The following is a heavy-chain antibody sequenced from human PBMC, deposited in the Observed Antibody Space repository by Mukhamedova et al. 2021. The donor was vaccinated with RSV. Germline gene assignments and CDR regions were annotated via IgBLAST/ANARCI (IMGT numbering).Heavy chain of an antibody. D-gene: IGHD6-19*01. V-gene: IGHV5-51*01. CDR3: ARSSVAGAFDI. CDR2: IYPGDSDT. J-gene: IGHJ3*02. Sequence: MGIIYPGDSDTRYSSSFQGQVTIPADKSISTAYLQWSSLKASDTAMYYCARSSVAGAFDIWGQGTMVTVSS.